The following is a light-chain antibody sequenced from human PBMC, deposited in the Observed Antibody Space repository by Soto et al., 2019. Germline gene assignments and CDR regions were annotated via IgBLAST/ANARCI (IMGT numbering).Light chain of an antibody. CDR2: EAS. CDR3: QQFNSYPIT. V-gene: IGKV1-5*01. Sequence: IQRTQSPATLSASVGDRVTITCRASQSITRWLTWYQKKQGKAPKLLIYEASSLESGVPSRLRGSGYGTELTITIGGMQTDDFETYYCQQFNSYPITFGQGTRLEI. CDR1: QSITRW. J-gene: IGKJ5*01.